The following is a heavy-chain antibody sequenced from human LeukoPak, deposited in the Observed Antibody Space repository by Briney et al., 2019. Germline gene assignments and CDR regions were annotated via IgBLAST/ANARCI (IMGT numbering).Heavy chain of an antibody. CDR1: GGPFSGYY. Sequence: PSETLSLTCAVYGGPFSGYYWSWIRQPPGKGLEWIGEINHSGSTNYDPSLKSRATISVDTSKNQFSLKLSSVTAADTAVYYCARGSSAKPKFDYWGQGTLVTVSS. CDR2: INHSGST. V-gene: IGHV4-34*01. D-gene: IGHD3-10*01. J-gene: IGHJ4*02. CDR3: ARGSSAKPKFDY.